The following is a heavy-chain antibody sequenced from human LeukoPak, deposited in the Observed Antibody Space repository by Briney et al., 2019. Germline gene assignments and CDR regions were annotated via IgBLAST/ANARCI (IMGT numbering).Heavy chain of an antibody. CDR1: GGSISSSSYY. CDR2: IYYSGST. D-gene: IGHD6-6*01. CDR3: ARGIAARFL. Sequence: SETLSLTCTVSGGSISSSSYYWGWIRQPPGKGLEWIGSIYYSGSTYYNPSLKSRVTISVDTSKNQFSLKLSSVTAADTAVYYCARGIAARFLWGQGTLVTVSS. J-gene: IGHJ4*02. V-gene: IGHV4-39*07.